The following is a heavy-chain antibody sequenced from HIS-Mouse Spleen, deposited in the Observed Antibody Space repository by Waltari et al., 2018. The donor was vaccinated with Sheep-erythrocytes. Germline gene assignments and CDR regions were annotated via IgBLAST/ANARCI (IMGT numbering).Heavy chain of an antibody. D-gene: IGHD1-26*01. CDR2: IIPILGIA. V-gene: IGHV1-69*04. CDR3: AQTGATTPHFDY. CDR1: GGTFSSSA. Sequence: QVQLVQSGAEVKKPGSSVKVSCKAPGGTFSSSAISWVRQAPGQGLEWMGRIIPILGIANYAQKFQGRVTITADKSTSTAYMELSSLRSEDTAVYYCAQTGATTPHFDYRGQGTLVTVSS. J-gene: IGHJ4*02.